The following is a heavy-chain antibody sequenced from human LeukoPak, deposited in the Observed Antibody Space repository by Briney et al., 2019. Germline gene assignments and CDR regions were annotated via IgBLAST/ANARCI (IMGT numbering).Heavy chain of an antibody. Sequence: SETLSLTCTVSGGSISSYYWSWIRQPPGKGLEWIGYIYYSGSTNYNPSLKSRVTMSVDTSKNQFSLKLSSVAAADTAVYYCARSDYYDSSGYYGGIDIWGQGTMVTVSS. CDR3: ARSDYYDSSGYYGGIDI. CDR1: GGSISSYY. V-gene: IGHV4-59*01. J-gene: IGHJ3*02. D-gene: IGHD3-22*01. CDR2: IYYSGST.